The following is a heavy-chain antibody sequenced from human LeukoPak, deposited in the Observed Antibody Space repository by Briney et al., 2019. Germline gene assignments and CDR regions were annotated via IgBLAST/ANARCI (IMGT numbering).Heavy chain of an antibody. CDR3: ARDMGPYGSGSYYYPPFDP. CDR2: IIPILGIA. D-gene: IGHD3-10*01. CDR1: GGTFSSYA. Sequence: ASVKVFCKASGGTFSSYAISWVRQAPGQGLEWMGRIIPILGIANYAQKFQGRVTITADKSTSTAYMELSSLRSEDTAVYYCARDMGPYGSGSYYYPPFDPWGQGTLVTVSS. V-gene: IGHV1-69*04. J-gene: IGHJ5*02.